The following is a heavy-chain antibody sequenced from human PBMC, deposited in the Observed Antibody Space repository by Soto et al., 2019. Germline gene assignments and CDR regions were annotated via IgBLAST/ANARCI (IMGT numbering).Heavy chain of an antibody. CDR3: TRDLYGYSYGYGPGY. J-gene: IGHJ4*02. CDR1: GYTFTSYG. V-gene: IGHV1-18*01. D-gene: IGHD5-18*01. CDR2: ISAYNGNT. Sequence: QVQLVQSGAEVKKPGASVKVSCKASGYTFTSYGISWVRQAPGQGLEWMGWISAYNGNTNYAQKLQGRVTMTTDTSTSTAYMELRSLRSDDTAVYYCTRDLYGYSYGYGPGYWGQGTLVTVSS.